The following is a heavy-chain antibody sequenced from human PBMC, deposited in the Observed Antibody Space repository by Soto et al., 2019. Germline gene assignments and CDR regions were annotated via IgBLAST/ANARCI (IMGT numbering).Heavy chain of an antibody. CDR2: ISSSSSTI. CDR1: GFTFSSYS. CDR3: ARQFTMIVVVIRSPRGAFDI. V-gene: IGHV3-48*02. J-gene: IGHJ3*02. D-gene: IGHD3-22*01. Sequence: QTGGSLRLSCAASGFTFSSYSMNWVRQAPGKGLEWVSYISSSSSTIYYADSVKGRFTISRDNAKNSLYLQMNSLRDEDTAVYYCARQFTMIVVVIRSPRGAFDIWGQGTMVTVSS.